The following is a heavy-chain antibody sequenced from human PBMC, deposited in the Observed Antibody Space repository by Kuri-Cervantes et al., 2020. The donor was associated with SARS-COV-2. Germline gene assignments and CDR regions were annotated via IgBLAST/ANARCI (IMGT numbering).Heavy chain of an antibody. J-gene: IGHJ4*02. CDR2: ISGESEST. CDR1: GFNFDDSA. CDR3: ARSRSTANLDY. D-gene: IGHD2-21*02. V-gene: IGHV3-43*02. Sequence: GESLKISCGASGFNFDDSAMHWVRQSPGKGLEWVSLISGESESTYYADSVKGRFTISRDNAKNSLYLQMNSLRAEDTAVYYCARSRSTANLDYWGQGTLVTVSS.